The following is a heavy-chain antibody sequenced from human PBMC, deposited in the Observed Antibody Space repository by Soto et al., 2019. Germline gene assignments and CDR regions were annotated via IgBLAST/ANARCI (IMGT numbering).Heavy chain of an antibody. D-gene: IGHD2-2*03. Sequence: QVQLIQSGAEVKKPGASVKVSCKASGYTFTDYSIHWVRQSPGHGLERMGWINTNSGGTHYAHKIQGRVTMTRDRDLSTAYMKLSRLGSDETANYYCAKALAISVLPASLEFWGPGTLVNVSS. CDR3: AKALAISVLPASLEF. V-gene: IGHV1-2*07. CDR1: GYTFTDYS. J-gene: IGHJ4*02. CDR2: INTNSGGT.